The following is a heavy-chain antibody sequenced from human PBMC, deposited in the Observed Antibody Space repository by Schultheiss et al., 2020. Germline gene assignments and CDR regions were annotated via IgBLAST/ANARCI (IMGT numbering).Heavy chain of an antibody. V-gene: IGHV3-30*03. D-gene: IGHD3-3*02. Sequence: GGSLRLSCAASGFTFSSYSMNWVRQAAGKGLEWVAVISYDGSNKYYADSVKGRFTISRDNSKNTLYLQMNSLRAEDTAVYYCARISRPVKVIDYWGQGTLVTVSS. CDR2: ISYDGSNK. J-gene: IGHJ4*02. CDR3: ARISRPVKVIDY. CDR1: GFTFSSYS.